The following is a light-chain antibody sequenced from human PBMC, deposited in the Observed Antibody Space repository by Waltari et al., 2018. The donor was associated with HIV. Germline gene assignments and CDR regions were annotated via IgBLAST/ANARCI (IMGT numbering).Light chain of an antibody. Sequence: QSALTQPRSVSGSPGQSVTISCTGTSSDVGDYNYVSWYQQHPGTAPKLMIFDVNKRPSGVPDRFSGSKSGNTASLTISGLQAEDEADYYCCSYADKYTWVFGGGTKLTVL. J-gene: IGLJ3*02. CDR2: DVN. CDR1: SSDVGDYNY. CDR3: CSYADKYTWV. V-gene: IGLV2-11*01.